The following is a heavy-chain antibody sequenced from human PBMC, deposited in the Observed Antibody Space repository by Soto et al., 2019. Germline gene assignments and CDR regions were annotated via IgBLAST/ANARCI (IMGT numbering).Heavy chain of an antibody. CDR1: GFTFSSYA. J-gene: IGHJ3*02. CDR2: ISGSGGST. V-gene: IGHV3-23*01. Sequence: SLRLSCAASGFTFSSYAMSWVRQAPGKGLEWVSAISGSGGSTYYADSVKGRFTISRDNSKNTLYLQMNSLRAEDTAVYYCAKTLIRGSGAFDIWGQGTMVTVSS. D-gene: IGHD6-25*01. CDR3: AKTLIRGSGAFDI.